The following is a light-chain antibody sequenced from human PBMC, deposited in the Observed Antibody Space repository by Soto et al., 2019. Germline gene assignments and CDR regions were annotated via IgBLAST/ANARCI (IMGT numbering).Light chain of an antibody. CDR2: AAS. V-gene: IGKV1-39*01. CDR3: QQSYTAPPT. Sequence: DIQITQSPSSLSASVGDRVTITCLASQSISTYLNWYQQKPGKAPNLLIFAASTLQSGVPSRFSGSGSGTDFTLTIRSLQPEDFATYYCQQSYTAPPTFGGGTKV. J-gene: IGKJ4*01. CDR1: QSISTY.